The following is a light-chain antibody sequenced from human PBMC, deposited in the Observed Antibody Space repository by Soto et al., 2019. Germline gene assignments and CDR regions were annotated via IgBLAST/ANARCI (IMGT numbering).Light chain of an antibody. V-gene: IGKV3-20*01. CDR1: QSVSSNY. CDR3: QLYGSSPRYT. CDR2: GAS. Sequence: EIVLTQSPGTLSLSPGERATLSCRASQSVSSNYLAWYQHKPGQAPRLLISGASSRATGIPDRFSGSGSGTDFTLTLSSLEPDDFAVYYCQLYGSSPRYTFGQGTKLEIK. J-gene: IGKJ2*01.